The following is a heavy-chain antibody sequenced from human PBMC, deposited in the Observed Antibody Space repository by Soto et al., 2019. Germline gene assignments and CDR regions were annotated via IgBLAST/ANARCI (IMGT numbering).Heavy chain of an antibody. D-gene: IGHD3-3*01. CDR1: GGTFSSYA. J-gene: IGHJ6*02. CDR2: IIPIFGTA. CDR3: ARGITIFRVVTTHYYYYGMDV. Sequence: SVKVSCKASGGTFSSYAISWVRQAPGEGLEWMGGIIPIFGTANYAQKFQGRVTITADKSTSTAYMELSSLRSEDTAVYYCARGITIFRVVTTHYYYYGMDVWGQGPTVTVSS. V-gene: IGHV1-69*06.